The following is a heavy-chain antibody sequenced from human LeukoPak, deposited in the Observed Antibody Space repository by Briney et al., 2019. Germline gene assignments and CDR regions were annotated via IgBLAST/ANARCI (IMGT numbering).Heavy chain of an antibody. D-gene: IGHD3-10*01. CDR1: GGSISSGGYS. CDR3: ARPRPQLWFGELFAFDY. V-gene: IGHV4-30-4*07. Sequence: SETLSLTCAVSGGSISSGGYSWSWIRQPPGKGLEWIGYIYYSGNTYYNPSLKSRVTISVDTSKNQFSLKLSSVTAADTAVYYCARPRPQLWFGELFAFDYWGQGTLVTVSS. CDR2: IYYSGNT. J-gene: IGHJ4*02.